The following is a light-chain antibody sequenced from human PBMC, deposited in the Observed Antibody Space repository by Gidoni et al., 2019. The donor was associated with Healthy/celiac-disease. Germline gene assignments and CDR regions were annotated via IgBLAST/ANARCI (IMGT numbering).Light chain of an antibody. CDR1: QAISNY. CDR2: DAS. CDR3: QQYDNLPIT. Sequence: DIQMTQSPSSLSASVGDRVTITCQASQAISNYLNWYQQKPGKAPKLLIYDASNLETGVPSRFSGSGSGTDFTFTISSLQHEDIATYYCQQYDNLPITFGQGTRLEIK. V-gene: IGKV1-33*01. J-gene: IGKJ5*01.